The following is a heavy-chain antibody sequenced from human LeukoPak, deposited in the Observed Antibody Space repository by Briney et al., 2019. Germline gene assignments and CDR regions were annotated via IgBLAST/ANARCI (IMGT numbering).Heavy chain of an antibody. D-gene: IGHD6-13*01. V-gene: IGHV4-34*01. J-gene: IGHJ4*02. CDR2: INHSGST. CDR3: ARGGIAAAGKVDY. CDR1: GGSFSGYY. Sequence: PSETLSLTCAVYGGSFSGYYWSWIRQPPGKGLEWIGEINHSGSTNYNPSLKSRVTISVDTSKNQFSLKLSSVTAADTAVYYCARGGIAAAGKVDYWGQGTLVTVSS.